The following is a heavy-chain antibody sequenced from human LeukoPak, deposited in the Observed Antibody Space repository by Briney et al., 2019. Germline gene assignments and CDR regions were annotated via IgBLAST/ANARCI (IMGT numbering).Heavy chain of an antibody. CDR2: INPDCGGT. CDR3: AREPSTRVVAGRGDDC. D-gene: IGHD2-15*01. V-gene: IGHV1-2*02. J-gene: IGHJ4*02. Sequence: ASVKVSCKASGYTFAGYYMHWVRQAPGQGLEWMGWINPDCGGTNYAQKFQGRVTMTRDTSISTGYMELSRLRPDGTAVYYCAREPSTRVVAGRGDDCWGQGTLVTVSS. CDR1: GYTFAGYY.